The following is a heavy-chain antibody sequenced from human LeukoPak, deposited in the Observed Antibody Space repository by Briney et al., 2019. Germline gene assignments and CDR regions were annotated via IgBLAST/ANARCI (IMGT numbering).Heavy chain of an antibody. Sequence: GGSLRLSCAASGFTFSSYWMHWVRQAPGKGLVWVSRINTDGSSTSYADSVKSRFTISRDNAKNTLYLQMNSLRAEDTAVYYCAREYSSSWYYYYYYMDVWGKGTTVTVS. CDR2: INTDGSST. J-gene: IGHJ6*03. D-gene: IGHD6-13*01. V-gene: IGHV3-74*01. CDR1: GFTFSSYW. CDR3: AREYSSSWYYYYYYMDV.